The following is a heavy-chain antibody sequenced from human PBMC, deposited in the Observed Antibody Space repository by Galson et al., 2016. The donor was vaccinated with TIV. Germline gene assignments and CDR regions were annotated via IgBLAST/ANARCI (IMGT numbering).Heavy chain of an antibody. D-gene: IGHD2/OR15-2a*01. Sequence: SLRLSCAVSGFTFSDYHMSWLRRTPGKGLEWIAHITSGASSRYYAESVKGRFTISRDDAKNSLFLQMNSLRIDATAVYYCAKDLAVWGSFYGALDYWGPGTVVSVSS. CDR1: GFTFSDYH. V-gene: IGHV3-11*01. J-gene: IGHJ4*02. CDR3: AKDLAVWGSFYGALDY. CDR2: ITSGASSR.